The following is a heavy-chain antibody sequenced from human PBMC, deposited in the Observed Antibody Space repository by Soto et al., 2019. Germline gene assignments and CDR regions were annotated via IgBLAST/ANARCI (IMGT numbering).Heavy chain of an antibody. J-gene: IGHJ6*02. CDR2: ISYDGSNK. CDR3: ARSRCSSWYYYYYGMDV. D-gene: IGHD6-13*01. Sequence: GGSLRLSCAASGFTFSSYAMHWVRQAPGKGLEWVAVISYDGSNKYYADSGKGRFTISRDNSKNTLYLQMNSLRAEDTAVYYCARSRCSSWYYYYYGMDVWGLGTTVTGSS. CDR1: GFTFSSYA. V-gene: IGHV3-30*04.